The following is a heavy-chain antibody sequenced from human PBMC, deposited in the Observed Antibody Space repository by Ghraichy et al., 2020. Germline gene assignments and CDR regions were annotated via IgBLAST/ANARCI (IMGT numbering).Heavy chain of an antibody. CDR1: GFTFSSYA. J-gene: IGHJ4*02. Sequence: GGSLRLSCAASGFTFSSYAMSWVRQAPGRGLEWVSAISGSDGTTYYADSVKGRFTISRDNSKNTLYLQMNSLRADDTAIYYCARAILGYCSSISCSTYDYWGQGNLVTVSS. V-gene: IGHV3-23*01. D-gene: IGHD2-2*01. CDR2: ISGSDGTT. CDR3: ARAILGYCSSISCSTYDY.